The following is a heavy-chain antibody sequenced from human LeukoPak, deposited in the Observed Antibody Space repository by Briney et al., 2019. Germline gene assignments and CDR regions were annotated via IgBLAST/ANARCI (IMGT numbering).Heavy chain of an antibody. CDR2: IYYSGSGST. D-gene: IGHD2-2*02. CDR3: ARRGLTNEDTYCNSTGCYIASGDWFDP. V-gene: IGHV4-59*08. J-gene: IGHJ5*02. Sequence: PSETLSLTCTVSGGSISSYYWSWIRQPPGKGLEWIGYIYYSGSGSTNYNPSLKSRVSISVDTSKNHFSLKLSSVTAADTAVYYCARRGLTNEDTYCNSTGCYIASGDWFDPWGQGTLVTVSS. CDR1: GGSISSYY.